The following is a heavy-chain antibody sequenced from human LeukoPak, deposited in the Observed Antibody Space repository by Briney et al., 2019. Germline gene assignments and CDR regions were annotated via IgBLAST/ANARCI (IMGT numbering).Heavy chain of an antibody. CDR2: MNPNSGNT. Sequence: ASVKVSCKASGYTFTSYDINWVRQATGQGLEWMGWMNPNSGNTGYAQKFQGRVTMTRNTSISTAYMELSSLRSEDTAVYYCARGLPRYSYGYGYNWFDPWGQGTLVTVSS. D-gene: IGHD5-18*01. CDR3: ARGLPRYSYGYGYNWFDP. V-gene: IGHV1-8*01. J-gene: IGHJ5*02. CDR1: GYTFTSYD.